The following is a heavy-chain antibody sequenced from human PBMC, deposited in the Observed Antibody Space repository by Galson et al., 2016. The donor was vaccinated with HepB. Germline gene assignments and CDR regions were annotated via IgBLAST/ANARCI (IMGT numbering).Heavy chain of an antibody. J-gene: IGHJ6*04. V-gene: IGHV1-69*02. Sequence: SVKVSCKASGGTFGTYSFSWVRRAPGQGIEWLGRVVPMLQMTTSAEKFQGRVTLTADTSTNIAYMELTSLRSDDTAVYYCARHIGLNPYLDVWGTGTMVTVSS. CDR3: ARHIGLNPYLDV. D-gene: IGHD2-21*01. CDR1: GGTFGTYS. CDR2: VVPMLQMT.